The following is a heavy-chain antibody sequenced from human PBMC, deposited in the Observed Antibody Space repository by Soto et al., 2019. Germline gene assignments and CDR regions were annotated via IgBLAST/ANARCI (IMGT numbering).Heavy chain of an antibody. V-gene: IGHV4-31*03. D-gene: IGHD5-12*01. CDR2: IYYSGST. Sequence: QVQLQESGPGLVKPSQTLSLTCTVSGGPISSGGYYWSWIRQHPGKGLEWIGYIYYSGSTYYNPSLKSRVTISVDTSKNQFSLKLSSVTAADTAVYYCARAGDTSGYQIGAFDIWGQGTMVTVSS. J-gene: IGHJ3*02. CDR1: GGPISSGGYY. CDR3: ARAGDTSGYQIGAFDI.